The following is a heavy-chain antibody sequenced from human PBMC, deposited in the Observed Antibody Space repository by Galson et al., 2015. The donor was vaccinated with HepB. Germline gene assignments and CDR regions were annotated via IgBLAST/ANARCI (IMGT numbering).Heavy chain of an antibody. J-gene: IGHJ5*02. Sequence: SLRLSCAASGFTFSSYAMSWVRQAPGKGLEWVSAIAASDGSTFYTDSVKGRFTITRDNSKNSLFLQMNGLRLEDTAVYYCARAQALYNWFDPWGQGTLVTVSS. CDR2: IAASDGST. CDR1: GFTFSSYA. CDR3: ARAQALYNWFDP. V-gene: IGHV3-23*01.